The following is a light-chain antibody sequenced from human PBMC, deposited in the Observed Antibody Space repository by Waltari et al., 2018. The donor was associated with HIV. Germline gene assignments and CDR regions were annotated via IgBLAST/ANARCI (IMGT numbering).Light chain of an antibody. CDR2: GNS. J-gene: IGLJ2*01. Sequence: QSLLTQPPSVSGAPGQRVTLSCTGSSSNIGAGFVVHWYQQLPGTVPKLLIYGNSNRPSGVPHRFSGSKSGTSASLAITGLQAEDEADYYCQSYDRSLSGYVVFGGGTKLTVL. CDR1: SSNIGAGFV. CDR3: QSYDRSLSGYVV. V-gene: IGLV1-40*01.